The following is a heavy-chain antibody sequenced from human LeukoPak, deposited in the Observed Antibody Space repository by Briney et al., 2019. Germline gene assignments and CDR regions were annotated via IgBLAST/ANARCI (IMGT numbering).Heavy chain of an antibody. CDR1: GYTFNSYD. D-gene: IGHD1-14*01. J-gene: IGHJ1*01. Sequence: ASVKVSCKASGYTFNSYDINWVRQATGQGLEWMGWMNPNSGNTGYAQKFQGRVTMTRNTSISTAYMELSSLRSEDTAVYYCARAAGLNQAEYFQHWGQGTLVTVSS. CDR2: MNPNSGNT. CDR3: ARAAGLNQAEYFQH. V-gene: IGHV1-8*01.